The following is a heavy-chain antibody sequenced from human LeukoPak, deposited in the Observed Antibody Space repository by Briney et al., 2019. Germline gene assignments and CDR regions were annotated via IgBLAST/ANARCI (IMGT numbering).Heavy chain of an antibody. J-gene: IGHJ4*02. CDR2: ISGSGGST. CDR1: GFTFSCYA. V-gene: IGHV3-23*01. Sequence: GGSLRLSCAASGFTFSCYAMSWVRQAPGKGLEWVSAISGSGGSTYYADSVKGRFTISRDNSKNTLYLQMNSLRAEDTAVDYCAKGSWWELQAVFDYWGQGTLVTVSS. D-gene: IGHD1-26*01. CDR3: AKGSWWELQAVFDY.